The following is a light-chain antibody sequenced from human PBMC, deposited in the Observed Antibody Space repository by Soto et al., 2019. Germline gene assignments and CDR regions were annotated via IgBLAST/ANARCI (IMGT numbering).Light chain of an antibody. Sequence: QSVLTQPPSASGTAGQVVTISCSGGDSNIGSNSVYWYQHLPRMAPKLLIYYNNQRPSGVPDRFSGSRSGTSASLAIVGLRFEDEAVYHCAAWDASLSACVFGNGTKLTVL. CDR3: AAWDASLSACV. J-gene: IGLJ1*01. CDR2: YNN. V-gene: IGLV1-47*02. CDR1: DSNIGSNS.